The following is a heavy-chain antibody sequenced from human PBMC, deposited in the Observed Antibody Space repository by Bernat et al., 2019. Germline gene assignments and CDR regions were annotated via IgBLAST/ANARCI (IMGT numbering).Heavy chain of an antibody. V-gene: IGHV6-1*01. CDR2: TYYRSKWYN. CDR3: ARGSAAFTRNDAFDF. Sequence: QVQLQQSGPGLVKPSQTLSLTCAISGDSVSSNSVAWHWIRQSPSRGLEWLGRTYYRSKWYNDYVLSVKSRITINPDTSKNQFFLQLNSMTPEDTAVYYCARGSAAFTRNDAFDFWGQGTMVTVPS. D-gene: IGHD6-13*01. J-gene: IGHJ3*01. CDR1: GDSVSSNSVA.